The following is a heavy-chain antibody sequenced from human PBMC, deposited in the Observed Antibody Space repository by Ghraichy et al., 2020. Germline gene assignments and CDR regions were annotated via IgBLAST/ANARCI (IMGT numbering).Heavy chain of an antibody. D-gene: IGHD6-13*01. Sequence: GGSLRLSCEGSGFSFSDYSMIWVRLTPRTALEWVSYITGSSITIFYTDSVKGRFTISRDNAKNSLYLQMNSLRAEDTAVYYCARLPLPRRAAVGDWYFGLWGRGTLVTVSS. CDR2: ITGSSITI. V-gene: IGHV3-48*01. CDR3: ARLPLPRRAAVGDWYFGL. CDR1: GFSFSDYS. J-gene: IGHJ2*01.